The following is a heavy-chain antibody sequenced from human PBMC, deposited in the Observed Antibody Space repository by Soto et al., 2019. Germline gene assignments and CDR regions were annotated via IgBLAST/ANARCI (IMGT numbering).Heavy chain of an antibody. D-gene: IGHD2-15*01. Sequence: ASVKVSCKASGYTFTSYGISWVRQAPGQGLEWMGWISAYNGNTNYAQKLQGRVTMTTDTSTSTAYMELRSLRSDDTAVYYCARAEDIVVVVAATLGAFDIWGQGTMVTVSS. CDR3: ARAEDIVVVVAATLGAFDI. J-gene: IGHJ3*02. CDR1: GYTFTSYG. CDR2: ISAYNGNT. V-gene: IGHV1-18*01.